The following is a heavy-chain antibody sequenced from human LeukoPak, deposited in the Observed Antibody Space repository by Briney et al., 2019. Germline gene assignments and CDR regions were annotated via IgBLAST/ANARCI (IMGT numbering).Heavy chain of an antibody. V-gene: IGHV1-24*01. J-gene: IGHJ4*02. CDR2: FDPEDGET. D-gene: IGHD3-10*01. Sequence: ASVKVSCKVSGYTLTELSMHWVRQAPGKGLEWMGGFDPEDGETIYAQKFQGRVTMTEDTSTDTAYMELSSLRSEDTAVYYRATTNYGSGSYYPDYWGQGTLVTVSS. CDR3: ATTNYGSGSYYPDY. CDR1: GYTLTELS.